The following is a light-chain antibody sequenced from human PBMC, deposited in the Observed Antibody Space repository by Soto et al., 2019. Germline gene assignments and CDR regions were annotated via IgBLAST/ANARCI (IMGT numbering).Light chain of an antibody. CDR2: DVR. V-gene: IGLV2-14*01. CDR1: SSDVGGNH. J-gene: IGLJ1*01. Sequence: QSALTQPASVSGSPGQSITISCTGTSSDVGGNHVSWYQQHPGKAPRLIIYDVRNRPSGISNRVSGSKSDNTASLTISGLQADDEADYYCSSHTSSSRYVFGTGTKLTVL. CDR3: SSHTSSSRYV.